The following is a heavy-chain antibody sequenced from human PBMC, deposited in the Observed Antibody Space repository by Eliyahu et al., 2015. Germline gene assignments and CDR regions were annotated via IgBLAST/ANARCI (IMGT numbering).Heavy chain of an antibody. Sequence: QKQLVQSGAEVKKPGASVKVSCXAXGHXFPGXYIYWPRQAPGQGLGWMGWINPNXGATIYSQNFQGRVTMTRDTSINTAYMEVSGLRSDDTAVYYCARCVVPSAIRELNWFDPWGQGTLVTVSS. J-gene: IGHJ5*02. CDR1: GHXFPGXY. V-gene: IGHV1-2*02. CDR2: INPNXGAT. CDR3: ARCVVPSAIRELNWFDP. D-gene: IGHD2-2*02.